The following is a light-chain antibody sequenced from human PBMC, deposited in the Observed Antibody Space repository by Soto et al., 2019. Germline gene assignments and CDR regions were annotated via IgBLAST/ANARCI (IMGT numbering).Light chain of an antibody. Sequence: QSVLTQSPSASGSPGQSVTISCTGSSSDVGGHNYVSWYQQRPGKAPKLLIYDVFNRPSGVSNRFSGSRSDNTASLTISGLQAVDEADYYCSSYTSSSTLVFGTGTKVTVL. CDR2: DVF. CDR1: SSDVGGHNY. V-gene: IGLV2-14*03. J-gene: IGLJ1*01. CDR3: SSYTSSSTLV.